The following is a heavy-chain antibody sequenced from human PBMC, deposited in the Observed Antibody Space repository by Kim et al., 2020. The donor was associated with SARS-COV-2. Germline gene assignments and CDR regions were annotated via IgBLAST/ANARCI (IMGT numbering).Heavy chain of an antibody. CDR3: ARDVASGSYYVGYYGMDV. D-gene: IGHD1-26*01. J-gene: IGHJ6*02. V-gene: IGHV3-11*06. Sequence: KGGYTISRDNAKNSLYRQMNSLRAEDTAVYYCARDVASGSYYVGYYGMDVWGQGTTVTVSS.